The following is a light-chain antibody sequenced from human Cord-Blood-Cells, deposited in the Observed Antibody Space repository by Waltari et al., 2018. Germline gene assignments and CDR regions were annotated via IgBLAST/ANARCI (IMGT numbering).Light chain of an antibody. V-gene: IGKV3-20*01. J-gene: IGKJ1*01. CDR2: GAS. CDR3: QQYGSSPRT. Sequence: EIVLTQSPGTLSLSPGERAPLSCRASQSVSSSYLAWYQQKPGQAPRLLIYGASSRAAGIPDRFSGSGSGAVFTLTISILELEDFAVYYWQQYGSSPRTFGQGTKVEIK. CDR1: QSVSSSY.